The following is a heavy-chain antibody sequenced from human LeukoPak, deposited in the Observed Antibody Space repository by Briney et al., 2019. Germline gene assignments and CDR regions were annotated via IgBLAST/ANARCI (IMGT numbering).Heavy chain of an antibody. J-gene: IGHJ4*02. D-gene: IGHD1-26*01. V-gene: IGHV3-9*01. CDR2: ISWNSGSI. Sequence: PGGSLRLSCAASGFTFDDYATHWVRQAPGKGLEWVSGISWNSGSIGYADSVKGRFTISRDNAKNSLYLQMNSLRAEDTALYYCAKDIGSGSYLDYWGQGTLVTVSS. CDR3: AKDIGSGSYLDY. CDR1: GFTFDDYA.